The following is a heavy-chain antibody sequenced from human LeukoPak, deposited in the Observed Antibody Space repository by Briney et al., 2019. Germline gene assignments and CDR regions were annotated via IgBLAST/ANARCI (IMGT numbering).Heavy chain of an antibody. CDR3: ARDKPNGDSYFPF. V-gene: IGHV3-7*01. CDR2: INQDGSQS. D-gene: IGHD4-17*01. J-gene: IGHJ4*02. CDR1: GFTFSSCW. Sequence: GGSLRLSCAASGFTFSSCWMSWVRQAPGKGLEWVANINQDGSQSDYVDSLKGRFTISRDNAKNSVYLQMNSLRAEDTAVYFCARDKPNGDSYFPFWGQGTLVTVSS.